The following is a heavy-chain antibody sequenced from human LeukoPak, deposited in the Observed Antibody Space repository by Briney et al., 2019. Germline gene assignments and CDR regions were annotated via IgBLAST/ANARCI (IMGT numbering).Heavy chain of an antibody. V-gene: IGHV4-30-4*01. J-gene: IGHJ4*02. D-gene: IGHD5-18*01. CDR2: IYYSGST. CDR1: GGSISSGDYY. CDR3: ARGDTAMAPIDY. Sequence: PSETLSLTCTVSGGSISSGDYYWRWIRQPPGTGLEWLGYIYYSGSTYYNPSLKSRVTISVDTSKNQFSLKLSSVTAADTAVYYCARGDTAMAPIDYWGQGTLVTVSS.